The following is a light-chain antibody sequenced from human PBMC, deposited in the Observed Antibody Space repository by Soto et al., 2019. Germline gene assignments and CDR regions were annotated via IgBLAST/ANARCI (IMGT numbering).Light chain of an antibody. CDR3: CSFVGYHTVV. CDR1: SSGVGGYNY. J-gene: IGLJ1*01. CDR2: DVN. V-gene: IGLV2-11*01. Sequence: QSVLPQPRSVSGSPGQSVTISCTETSSGVGGYNYVSWYQQHPGKAPKLIIYDVNKRPSGVPDRFSASTSGNAASLTISGLQAEDESDYYCCSFVGYHTVVFGSGTKVTV.